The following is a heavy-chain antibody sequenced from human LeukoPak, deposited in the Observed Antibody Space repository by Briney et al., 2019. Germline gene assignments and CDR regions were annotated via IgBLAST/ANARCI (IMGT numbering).Heavy chain of an antibody. CDR1: GFTFSNAW. D-gene: IGHD6-25*01. V-gene: IGHV3-15*01. CDR2: IKSKTDGGTT. CDR3: ATGAAYYFDY. Sequence: PGGSLRLSCAASGFTFSNAWMSWVRQAPGKGLEWVGRIKSKTDGGTTDYAAPVKGRFTISRDDSKNTLYLQMNSLRAEDTAVYYCATGAAYYFDYWGQGTLVTVSS. J-gene: IGHJ4*02.